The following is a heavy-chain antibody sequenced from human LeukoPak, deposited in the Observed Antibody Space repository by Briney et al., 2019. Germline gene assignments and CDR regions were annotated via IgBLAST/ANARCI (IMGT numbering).Heavy chain of an antibody. V-gene: IGHV1-18*01. D-gene: IGHD2-21*02. CDR3: ARDCGGDCYSQYYFDY. Sequence: ASVKVSCKASGYTFTSYGISWVRQAPGQGLEWMGWISAYNGNTNYAQKLQGRVTMTTDTSTSTDYMELRSLRSDDTAVYYCARDCGGDCYSQYYFDYWGQGTLVTVSS. CDR2: ISAYNGNT. CDR1: GYTFTSYG. J-gene: IGHJ4*02.